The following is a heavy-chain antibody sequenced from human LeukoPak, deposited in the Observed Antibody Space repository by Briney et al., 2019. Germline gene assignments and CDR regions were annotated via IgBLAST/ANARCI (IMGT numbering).Heavy chain of an antibody. V-gene: IGHV3-23*01. D-gene: IGHD5-12*01. CDR1: GFTFSNYA. CDR3: AKDPYRASSGLVDY. CDR2: ISGSGGTT. J-gene: IGHJ4*02. Sequence: GGSLRLSCATSGFTFSNYAVSWVRQAPGKGLEWVSSISGSGGTTYYADTVKGRFTISRDNSKNTLYLQMNSLRAEDTAVYYCAKDPYRASSGLVDYWGQGTLVTVSS.